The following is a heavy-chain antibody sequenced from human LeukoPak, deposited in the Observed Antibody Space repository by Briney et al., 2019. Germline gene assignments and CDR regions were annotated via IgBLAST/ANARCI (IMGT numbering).Heavy chain of an antibody. V-gene: IGHV3-23*01. D-gene: IGHD2-15*01. Sequence: GGSLRLSCAASGFTFSSYAMSWVRQAPGKGLEWVSAISGSGGSTYYADSVKGRFTISRDNSKNTLYLQMNSLRAEDTAVYDCAKGDDIVVVVAALDYWGQGTLVTVSS. J-gene: IGHJ4*02. CDR1: GFTFSSYA. CDR2: ISGSGGST. CDR3: AKGDDIVVVVAALDY.